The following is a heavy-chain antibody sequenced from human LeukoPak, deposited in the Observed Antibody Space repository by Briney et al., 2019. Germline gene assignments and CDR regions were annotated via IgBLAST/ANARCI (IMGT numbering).Heavy chain of an antibody. V-gene: IGHV4-34*01. CDR2: INHSGST. CDR1: GGSFSGYY. CDR3: ARAGSPVGATNDY. J-gene: IGHJ4*02. D-gene: IGHD1-26*01. Sequence: PSETLSHTCAVDGGSFSGYYWSSIRQPPGEGLEWIGEINHSGSTNYNPSLKSRVTISVDTSKNQFSLKLSSLPSADTAVYYCARAGSPVGATNDYWGQGTLVT.